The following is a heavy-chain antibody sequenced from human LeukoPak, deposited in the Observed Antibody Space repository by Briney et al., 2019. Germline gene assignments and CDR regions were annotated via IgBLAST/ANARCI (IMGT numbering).Heavy chain of an antibody. CDR3: ARAGAARLYYYYYMDV. V-gene: IGHV4-30-2*01. J-gene: IGHJ6*03. CDR2: IYHSGST. Sequence: PSQTLSLTCTVSGGSISSGGYYWSWIRQPPGKGLEWIGYIYHSGSTYYNPSLKSRVTTSVDRSKNQFSLKLSSVTAADTAVYYCARAGAARLYYYYYMDVWGKGTTVTVSS. D-gene: IGHD6-6*01. CDR1: GGSISSGGYY.